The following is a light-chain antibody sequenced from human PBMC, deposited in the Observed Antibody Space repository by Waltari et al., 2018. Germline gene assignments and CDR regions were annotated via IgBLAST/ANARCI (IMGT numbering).Light chain of an antibody. V-gene: IGKV3-20*01. CDR1: RSVSSSY. CDR3: QHYGSSPGFT. J-gene: IGKJ3*01. CDR2: GAS. Sequence: EIVLTQSPGTLSLSPGERATLSCRASRSVSSSYLAWYQQKPGQAPRLLIYGASSRATGIPDRFSGSGSGTDFTLTISRLEPEDFAVYYCQHYGSSPGFTFGPGTKVDIK.